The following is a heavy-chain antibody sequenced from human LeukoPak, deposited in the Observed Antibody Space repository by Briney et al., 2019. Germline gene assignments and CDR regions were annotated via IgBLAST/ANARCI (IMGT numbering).Heavy chain of an antibody. V-gene: IGHV4-4*02. CDR3: ARGLYSSDAY. J-gene: IGHJ4*02. CDR2: AYHSGIT. CDR1: GGSITSDNW. Sequence: PSETLSLTCAVSGGSITSDNWRIWVRQPPGKGLEWIGEAYHSGITNYNPSLKSRVTMSVDKSKNQFSLSLSSVTAADTAMYHCARGLYSSDAYWGQGILVTVSS. D-gene: IGHD6-19*01.